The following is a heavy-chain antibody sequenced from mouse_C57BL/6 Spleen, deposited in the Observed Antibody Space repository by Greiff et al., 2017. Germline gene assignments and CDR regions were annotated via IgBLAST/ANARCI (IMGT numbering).Heavy chain of an antibody. V-gene: IGHV14-1*01. CDR2: IDPEDGDT. J-gene: IGHJ2*01. CDR3: TPLRHGDD. Sequence: EVKLQESGAELVRPGASVKLSCTASGFNIKDYYMHWVKQRPEQGLEWIGRIDPEDGDTEYAPKFQGKATMTADSSSNTAYLPLSSLTSEDPSFYYCTPLRHGDDWGQGTTLTVSS. D-gene: IGHD6-1*01. CDR1: GFNIKDYY.